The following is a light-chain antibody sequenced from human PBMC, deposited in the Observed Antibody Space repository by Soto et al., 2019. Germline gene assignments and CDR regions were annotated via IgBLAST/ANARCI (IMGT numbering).Light chain of an antibody. Sequence: QSVLTQPPSASGTPGQRVTISCSGSSSNIGSNSVNWYQQLPGTAPKLLNYSNDRRPSGVPDRFSGSKSGTSASLAISGLQSEDEADYYCAAWDDSLNGYVFGTGTKVTVL. V-gene: IGLV1-44*01. J-gene: IGLJ1*01. CDR2: SND. CDR3: AAWDDSLNGYV. CDR1: SSNIGSNS.